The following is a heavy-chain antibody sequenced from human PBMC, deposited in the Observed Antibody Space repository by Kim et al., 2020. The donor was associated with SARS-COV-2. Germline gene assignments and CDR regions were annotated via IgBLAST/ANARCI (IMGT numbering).Heavy chain of an antibody. D-gene: IGHD6-19*01. J-gene: IGHJ4*02. V-gene: IGHV3-74*01. CDR3: ARASDWYPD. CDR2: SIT. Sequence: SITAYADSVKGPFTISRDNAKNTLYLQMNRLRDEDTAMFYCARASDWYPDWGQGTLVTVSS.